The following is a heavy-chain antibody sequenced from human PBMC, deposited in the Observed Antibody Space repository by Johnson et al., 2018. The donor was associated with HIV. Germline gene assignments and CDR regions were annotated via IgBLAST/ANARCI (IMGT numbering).Heavy chain of an antibody. CDR1: GFTVSSNY. D-gene: IGHD2-21*01. CDR3: ARDLPSCGPDNGDAFYI. CDR2: IYSGGST. Sequence: VQLVESGGGLIQPGGSLRLSCAASGFTVSSNYMSWVRQAPGKGLEWVSVIYSGGSTYYADSVKGRFTISRDNSKNTLYLQMNSLRAEDTAVYYCARDLPSCGPDNGDAFYIWGQGTMVTVSS. J-gene: IGHJ3*02. V-gene: IGHV3-53*01.